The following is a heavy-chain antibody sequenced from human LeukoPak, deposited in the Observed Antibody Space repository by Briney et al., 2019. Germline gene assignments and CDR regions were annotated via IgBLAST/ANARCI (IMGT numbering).Heavy chain of an antibody. J-gene: IGHJ6*02. CDR3: ARHAVYGDYVGEDYGLDV. CDR1: GGSISGYF. Sequence: PSETLSLTCTVSGGSISGYFWSWIRQTPGKGLEWIGYIYYSGSTNTNPSLKSRVTISIDTSKYQFSLKLSSVTAADTAVYYCARHAVYGDYVGEDYGLDVWGQGTTVTVSS. CDR2: IYYSGST. D-gene: IGHD4-17*01. V-gene: IGHV4-59*08.